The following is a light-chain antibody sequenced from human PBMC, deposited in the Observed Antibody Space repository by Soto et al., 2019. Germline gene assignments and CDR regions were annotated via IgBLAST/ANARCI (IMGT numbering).Light chain of an antibody. V-gene: IGKV3-20*01. CDR1: QSVSSSY. CDR2: GAS. J-gene: IGKJ1*01. CDR3: QQYGSSPGT. Sequence: EIVLTQSPGTLSLSPGERATLSCRASQSVSSSYLAWYQQKPGQAPRLLIYGASSRATGIPDRFSGSGSGTAFTFTISRLEPEDFAVYYCQQYGSSPGTFGQGTKMEIK.